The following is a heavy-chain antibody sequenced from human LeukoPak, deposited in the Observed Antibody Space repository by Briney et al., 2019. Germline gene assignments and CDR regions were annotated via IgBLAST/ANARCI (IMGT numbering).Heavy chain of an antibody. Sequence: ASVKVSCKASGYTFTGYYMHWVRQAPGQGLEWMGWINPNSGGTNYAQKFQGRVTMTRDTSISTAYMELSRLRSDDTAVYYCARKGAVVVPAAVPVGFDPWGQGTLVTVSS. CDR2: INPNSGGT. CDR3: ARKGAVVVPAAVPVGFDP. CDR1: GYTFTGYY. J-gene: IGHJ5*02. D-gene: IGHD2-2*01. V-gene: IGHV1-2*02.